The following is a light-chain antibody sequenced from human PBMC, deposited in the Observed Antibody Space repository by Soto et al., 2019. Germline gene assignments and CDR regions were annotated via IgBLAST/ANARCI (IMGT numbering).Light chain of an antibody. CDR3: SSSKAGYTLVL. V-gene: IGLV2-14*03. CDR2: DVT. J-gene: IGLJ2*01. CDR1: SSDVSASNY. Sequence: QSALTQPASVSGSPGQSITISCTGTSSDVSASNYVSWYQQHPGKAPKLIIYDVTDRPSGVSNRFSGSKSGNTASLAISGLQAEDEDDYFCSSSKAGYTLVLFGGGTKVTVL.